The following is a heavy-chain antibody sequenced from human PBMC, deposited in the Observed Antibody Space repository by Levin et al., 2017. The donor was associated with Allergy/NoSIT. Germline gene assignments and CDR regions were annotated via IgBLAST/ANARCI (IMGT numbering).Heavy chain of an antibody. CDR2: ISNSGGST. CDR3: AKDSRRTSGWYYFDY. Sequence: GGSLRLSCAASGFSFNNYDMTWVRQAPGKGLEWVSGISNSGGSTHYADSVKGRFTISRDNSKNTVYLQMNSLRAEDTGVYYCAKDSRRTSGWYYFDYWGQGTLVTVSS. J-gene: IGHJ4*02. V-gene: IGHV3-23*01. CDR1: GFSFNNYD. D-gene: IGHD6-19*01.